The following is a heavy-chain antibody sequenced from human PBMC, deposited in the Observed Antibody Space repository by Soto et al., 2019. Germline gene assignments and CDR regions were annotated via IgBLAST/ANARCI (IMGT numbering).Heavy chain of an antibody. J-gene: IGHJ6*02. CDR1: VGSFSGYY. CDR3: AEGKGIVTTIAGKTGMDV. Sequence: QVQLQQWGAGLLKPSETLSLTCAVYVGSFSGYYWSWIRQSPGKGLEWIGEINHSGNTNNNPSLKSRVTISVDTAKNQLHMKLSSVTAADTAVYYCAEGKGIVTTIAGKTGMDVWGQGTTVTVSS. D-gene: IGHD5-12*01. CDR2: INHSGNT. V-gene: IGHV4-34*01.